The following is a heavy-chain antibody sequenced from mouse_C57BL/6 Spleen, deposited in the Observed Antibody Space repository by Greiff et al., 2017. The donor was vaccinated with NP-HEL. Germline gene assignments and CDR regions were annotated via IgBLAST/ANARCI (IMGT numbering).Heavy chain of an antibody. CDR2: IYPGDGDT. Sequence: QVQLQQSGPELVKPGASVKISCKASGYAFSSSWMNWVKQRPGKGLEWIGRIYPGDGDTNYNGKFKGKATLTADKSSSTAYMQLSSLTSEDSAVYFCAREQLRLRAMDYWGQGTSVTVSS. V-gene: IGHV1-82*01. CDR3: AREQLRLRAMDY. CDR1: GYAFSSSW. J-gene: IGHJ4*01. D-gene: IGHD3-2*02.